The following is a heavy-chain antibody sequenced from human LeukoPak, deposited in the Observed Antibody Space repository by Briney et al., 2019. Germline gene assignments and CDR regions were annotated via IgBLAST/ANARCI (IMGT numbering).Heavy chain of an antibody. D-gene: IGHD1-26*01. Sequence: GGSLRLSCAASGFTFSSYGMHWVRQAPGKGLEWVAVIWYDGSNKYYADSVKGRFTISRDNSKNMLYLQMNSLRAEDTAVYYCARGSEWEPLYYFDYWGQGTLVTVSS. CDR2: IWYDGSNK. J-gene: IGHJ4*02. CDR3: ARGSEWEPLYYFDY. V-gene: IGHV3-33*01. CDR1: GFTFSSYG.